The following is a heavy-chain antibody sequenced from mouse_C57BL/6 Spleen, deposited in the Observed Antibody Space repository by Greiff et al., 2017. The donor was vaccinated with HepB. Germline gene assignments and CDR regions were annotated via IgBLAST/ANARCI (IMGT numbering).Heavy chain of an antibody. Sequence: DVKLQESGPGLVKPSQSLSLTCSVTGYSITSGYYWNWIRQFPGNKLEWMGYISYDGSNNYNPSLKNRISITRDTSKNQFFLKLHSVTTEDTATYYCARESTVVATNAMDYWGQGTSVTVSS. V-gene: IGHV3-6*01. CDR3: ARESTVVATNAMDY. CDR2: ISYDGSN. J-gene: IGHJ4*01. D-gene: IGHD1-1*01. CDR1: GYSITSGYY.